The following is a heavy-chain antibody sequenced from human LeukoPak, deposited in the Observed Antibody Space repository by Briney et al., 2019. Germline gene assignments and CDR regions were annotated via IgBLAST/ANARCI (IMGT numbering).Heavy chain of an antibody. V-gene: IGHV4-38-2*02. CDR3: ARELTRTTFDY. D-gene: IGHD1-14*01. Sequence: SGTLSLTRAVSHYSLCSFYYWGWIRPPPGEGLEWIGSISHSGSAFYNPSLSSRVTISMDTSRNHFSLKLSSVTAADRGVYYCARELTRTTFDYWGRGTLVTVSS. CDR2: ISHSGSA. CDR1: HYSLCSFYY. J-gene: IGHJ4*02.